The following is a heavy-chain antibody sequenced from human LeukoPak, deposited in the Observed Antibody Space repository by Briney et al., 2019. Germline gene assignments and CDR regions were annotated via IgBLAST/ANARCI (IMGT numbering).Heavy chain of an antibody. D-gene: IGHD6-6*01. Sequence: ASVKVSCKASGYTFTGYYMHWVRQASGQGLEWMGWINPNSGGTNYAQKFQGRVTMTRDTSISTAYMELSRLRSDDTAVYYCARKSVGMRRAAHATHYYFDYWGQGTLVTVSS. CDR1: GYTFTGYY. CDR2: INPNSGGT. V-gene: IGHV1-2*02. J-gene: IGHJ4*02. CDR3: ARKSVGMRRAAHATHYYFDY.